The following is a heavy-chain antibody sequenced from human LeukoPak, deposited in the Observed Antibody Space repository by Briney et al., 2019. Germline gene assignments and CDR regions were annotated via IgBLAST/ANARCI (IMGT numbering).Heavy chain of an antibody. CDR3: ARVRRDGYNSPDY. D-gene: IGHD5-24*01. Sequence: SETLSLTCTVSGGSITSYYWSWIRQPPGKGLECIGYIYYSGSTYYNPSLKSRVTISVDTSRNQFSLKLSSVTAADTAVYYCARVRRDGYNSPDYWGQGTLVPVSS. V-gene: IGHV4-59*01. CDR1: GGSITSYY. J-gene: IGHJ4*02. CDR2: IYYSGST.